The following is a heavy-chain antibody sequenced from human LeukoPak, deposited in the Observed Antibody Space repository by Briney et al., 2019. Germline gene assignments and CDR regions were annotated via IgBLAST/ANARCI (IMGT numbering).Heavy chain of an antibody. V-gene: IGHV1-24*01. J-gene: IGHJ4*02. CDR2: FEPEDDET. D-gene: IGHD3-22*01. CDR1: GYTLTELS. CDR3: ATRTDYYDSSGYYDY. Sequence: ASVKVSCKVSGYTLTELSMHWVPQAPGKGLEWMGGFEPEDDETIYAQKFQGRVTMTEDTSTDTAYMELSSLRSEDTAVYYCATRTDYYDSSGYYDYWGQGTLVTVSS.